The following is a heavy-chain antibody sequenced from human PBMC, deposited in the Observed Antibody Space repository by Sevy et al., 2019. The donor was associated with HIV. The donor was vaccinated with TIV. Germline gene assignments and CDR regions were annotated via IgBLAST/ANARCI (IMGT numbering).Heavy chain of an antibody. CDR2: IIPIFGTA. CDR3: ARRLYYYDSSGNDAFDI. Sequence: ASVKVSCKASGGTFSSYAISWVRQAPGQGFEWMGGIIPIFGTANYAQKFQGRVTITADESTSTAYMELSSLRSEDTAVYYCARRLYYYDSSGNDAFDIWGQGTMVTVSS. D-gene: IGHD3-22*01. J-gene: IGHJ3*02. V-gene: IGHV1-69*13. CDR1: GGTFSSYA.